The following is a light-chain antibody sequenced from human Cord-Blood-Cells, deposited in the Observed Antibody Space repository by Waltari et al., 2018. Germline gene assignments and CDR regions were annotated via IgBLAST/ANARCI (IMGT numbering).Light chain of an antibody. Sequence: DIVLTQSLGPLSLSQGEIATLSCRSSQSVSSSYLAWYQQKTGQAPRLLIYGASSSSAGVPDRFIGSRSATNVTLTIIRLVPQDFSVYYCHQYGNSPPWTFGQGTKVEIK. J-gene: IGKJ1*01. V-gene: IGKV3-20*01. CDR3: HQYGNSPPWT. CDR1: QSVSSSY. CDR2: GAS.